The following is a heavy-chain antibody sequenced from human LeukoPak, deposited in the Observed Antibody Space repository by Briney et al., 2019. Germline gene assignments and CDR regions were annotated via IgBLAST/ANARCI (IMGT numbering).Heavy chain of an antibody. D-gene: IGHD4-17*01. Sequence: PSETLSLTCTVSGGSISSGGYYWSWIRQHPGTGLEWIGYIYYSGSTYYNPSLKSRVTISVDTSKNQFSLKLSSVTAADTAVYYCASSIMTTVTPIDYWGQGTLVTVSS. CDR1: GGSISSGGYY. CDR2: IYYSGST. V-gene: IGHV4-31*03. CDR3: ASSIMTTVTPIDY. J-gene: IGHJ4*02.